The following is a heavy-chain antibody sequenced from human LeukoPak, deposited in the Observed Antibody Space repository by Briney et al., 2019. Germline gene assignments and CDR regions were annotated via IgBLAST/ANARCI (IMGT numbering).Heavy chain of an antibody. D-gene: IGHD3-9*01. CDR1: GGSVSSGSYY. J-gene: IGHJ4*02. CDR3: AREVRYFDWFLDY. Sequence: SETLSLTCTVSGGSVSSGSYYWSWIRQPPGKGLEWIGYIYYSGSTNYNPSLKSRVTISVDTSKNQFSLKLSFVTAADTAVYYCAREVRYFDWFLDYWGQGTLVTASS. CDR2: IYYSGST. V-gene: IGHV4-61*01.